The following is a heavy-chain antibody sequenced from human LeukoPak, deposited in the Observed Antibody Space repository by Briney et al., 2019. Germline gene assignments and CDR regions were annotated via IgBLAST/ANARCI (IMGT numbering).Heavy chain of an antibody. CDR1: GFTFSSYA. J-gene: IGHJ4*02. CDR3: ARDLMDYGDGGLDY. V-gene: IGHV3-23*01. Sequence: GGSLRLSCAASGFTFSSYAMNWVRQAPGKGLEWVSSISSSIITYYADSVKGRFTISRDNSKNTLYLQMNSLRAEDTAVYYCARDLMDYGDGGLDYWGQGTLVTVSS. D-gene: IGHD4-17*01. CDR2: ISSSIIT.